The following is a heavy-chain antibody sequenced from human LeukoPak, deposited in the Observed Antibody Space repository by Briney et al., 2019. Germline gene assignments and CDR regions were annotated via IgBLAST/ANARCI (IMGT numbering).Heavy chain of an antibody. Sequence: GGSLRLSCAASGFTFSSYSMNWVRQAPGKGLEWVSSISSSSSYIYYADSVKGRFTISRDNAKNSLYLQMNSLRAEDTAVYYCARIQSLASSFSSFDSWGQGTLVTASS. D-gene: IGHD6-13*01. CDR2: ISSSSSYI. J-gene: IGHJ5*01. V-gene: IGHV3-21*01. CDR1: GFTFSSYS. CDR3: ARIQSLASSFSSFDS.